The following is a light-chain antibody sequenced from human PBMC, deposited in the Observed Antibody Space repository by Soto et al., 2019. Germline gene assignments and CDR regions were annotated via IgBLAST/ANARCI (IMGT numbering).Light chain of an antibody. Sequence: QSVLTQPASVSRSPGQSITISCTGTSSDVGGYNYVSCYQQHPGKAPKLMIYEVSNRPSGVSNRFSGSKSGNTSSLTISGLHAEDEADYYCSSYTSSSTLVFGGGTKLTVL. J-gene: IGLJ2*01. CDR2: EVS. CDR3: SSYTSSSTLV. CDR1: SSDVGGYNY. V-gene: IGLV2-14*01.